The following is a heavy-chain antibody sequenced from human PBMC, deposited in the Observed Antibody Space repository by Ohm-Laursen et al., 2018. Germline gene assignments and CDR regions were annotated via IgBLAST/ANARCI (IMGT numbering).Heavy chain of an antibody. Sequence: ASVKVSCKASGYTFNTYGISWVRQAPGQGLEWMGWINPYNGNTNYAQKLQGRVTMTADTSTSTAYMELRSLRSDDMAVYYCARDWGLYGERTMVRADHWGQGTLVTVSS. CDR2: INPYNGNT. D-gene: IGHD3-10*01. CDR3: ARDWGLYGERTMVRADH. V-gene: IGHV1-18*03. CDR1: GYTFNTYG. J-gene: IGHJ4*02.